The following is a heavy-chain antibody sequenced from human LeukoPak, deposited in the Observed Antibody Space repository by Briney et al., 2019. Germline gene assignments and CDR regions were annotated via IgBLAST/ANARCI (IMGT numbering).Heavy chain of an antibody. V-gene: IGHV3-33*06. CDR2: IWYDGSNK. CDR1: GFTFSDYG. Sequence: GGSLRLSCAAPGFTFSDYGMHWVRQAPGKGLEWVAVIWYDGSNKYYADSVKGRFTVSRDNSKNTLDLQMNSLRAEDTAVYYCAKVRGGSYSFGPFDYWGQGTLVTVSS. CDR3: AKVRGGSYSFGPFDY. J-gene: IGHJ4*02. D-gene: IGHD5-18*01.